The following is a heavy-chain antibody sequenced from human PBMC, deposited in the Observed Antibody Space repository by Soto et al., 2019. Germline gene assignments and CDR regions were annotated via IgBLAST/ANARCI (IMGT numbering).Heavy chain of an antibody. V-gene: IGHV3-48*02. Sequence: LMESGGGLVQPGGSLRLSCAASGFSFTSYSLDWVRQAPGRRLEWLAYISPGGDTLHYADSVKGRFTISRDVTKNSRSLQINSLRDEDTAVYYCARGCLSNSFALWGQGTMV. J-gene: IGHJ3*01. CDR1: GFSFTSYS. CDR3: ARGCLSNSFAL. D-gene: IGHD7-27*01. CDR2: ISPGGDTL.